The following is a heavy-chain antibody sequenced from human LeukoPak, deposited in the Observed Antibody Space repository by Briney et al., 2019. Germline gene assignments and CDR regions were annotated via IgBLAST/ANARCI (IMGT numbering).Heavy chain of an antibody. Sequence: GGSLRLSCAASGFTFSNAWMSWVRQAPGKGLEWVGRIKSKTDGGTTDYAAPVKGRFTISRDDSKNTLYLQMNSLKTEDTAVYYCTTEYDSRIYEEYYFDYWGQGTLVTVSS. J-gene: IGHJ4*02. CDR1: GFTFSNAW. CDR2: IKSKTDGGTT. V-gene: IGHV3-15*01. D-gene: IGHD3-22*01. CDR3: TTEYDSRIYEEYYFDY.